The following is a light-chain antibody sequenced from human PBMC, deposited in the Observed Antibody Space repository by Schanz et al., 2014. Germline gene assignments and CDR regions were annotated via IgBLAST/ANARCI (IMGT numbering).Light chain of an antibody. CDR3: QQYGSSPGT. J-gene: IGKJ1*01. CDR2: GAS. V-gene: IGKV3-20*01. CDR1: QSVSSSF. Sequence: EILMTQSPATLSLSPGDRATLSCRASQSVSSSFLAWYQQKPGQAPRLLIYGASSRATGIPDRFSGSGSGADFTLTISRLEPEDFAVYYCQQYGSSPGTFGQGTKVEIK.